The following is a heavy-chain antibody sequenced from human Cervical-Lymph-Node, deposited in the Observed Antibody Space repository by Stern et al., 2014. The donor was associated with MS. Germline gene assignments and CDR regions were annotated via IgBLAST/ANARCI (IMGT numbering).Heavy chain of an antibody. CDR3: AKHACTGAACPFDL. CDR2: VYYRGAV. D-gene: IGHD2-8*02. J-gene: IGHJ4*02. CDR1: GDSISSYTHY. Sequence: QVQLQESGPGLVKPSETLSLTCAVSGDSISSYTHYWAWIRQPPGKGLEWIGSVYYRGAVYEHPSLKRPAPIAVDTSKNHFSLGLNSVTAADTAVYYCAKHACTGAACPFDLWGQGTLVTVSS. V-gene: IGHV4-39*01.